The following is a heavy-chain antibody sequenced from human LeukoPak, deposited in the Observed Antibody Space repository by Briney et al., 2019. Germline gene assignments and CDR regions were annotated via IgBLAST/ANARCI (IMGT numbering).Heavy chain of an antibody. J-gene: IGHJ4*02. CDR3: ARDGPGIAAAGESL. Sequence: GGSLRLSCAASGFTFSSYSMNWVRQAPGKGLEWVSSISSSSSYIYYADSVKGRFTISRDNAKNSLYLQMNSLRAEDTAVYYCARDGPGIAAAGESLWGQGTLVTVSS. CDR1: GFTFSSYS. V-gene: IGHV3-21*01. D-gene: IGHD6-13*01. CDR2: ISSSSSYI.